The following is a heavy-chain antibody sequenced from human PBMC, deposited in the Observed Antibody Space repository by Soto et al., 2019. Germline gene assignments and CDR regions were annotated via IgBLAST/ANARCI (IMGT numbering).Heavy chain of an antibody. D-gene: IGHD3-22*01. V-gene: IGHV4-59*01. CDR3: AREYYYDSSSRGYFDL. Sequence: QVQLQESGPGLVKPSETLSLTCTVSGGSISSYYWSWIRQPPGKGLEWIGYIYYSVITNYNPSLKSRVTISVHTSKNQFSLKLSSMTPADTAVYYCAREYYYDSSSRGYFDLWGRGTLVTVSS. CDR1: GGSISSYY. J-gene: IGHJ2*01. CDR2: IYYSVIT.